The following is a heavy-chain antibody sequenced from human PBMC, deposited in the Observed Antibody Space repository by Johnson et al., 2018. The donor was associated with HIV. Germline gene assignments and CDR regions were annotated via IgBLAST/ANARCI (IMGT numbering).Heavy chain of an antibody. Sequence: QMLLVESGGNVVQPGRSQRLSCAASGFTFSSYGMHWVRQAPGKGLEWVAVISYDGSNKYYADSVKGRFTISRDNSKNTLYLQMNSLRAEDTAVYYCAKDREWLVPTPLDAFDIWGQGTMVTVSS. V-gene: IGHV3-30*18. CDR2: ISYDGSNK. CDR3: AKDREWLVPTPLDAFDI. J-gene: IGHJ3*02. CDR1: GFTFSSYG. D-gene: IGHD6-19*01.